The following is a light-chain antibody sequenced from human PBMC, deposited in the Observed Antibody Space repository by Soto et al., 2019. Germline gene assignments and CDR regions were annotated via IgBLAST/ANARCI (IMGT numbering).Light chain of an antibody. V-gene: IGLV2-11*01. J-gene: IGLJ3*02. CDR3: CSYAGSLWV. CDR2: DVS. Sequence: QSALTQPRSVSGSPGQSVTFSCTGTSSDVGGYNYVSWYQQHPGKAPKLMIYDVSKRPSGVPDRFSGSKSGNTASLTISGLQAEDEADYYCCSYAGSLWVFGGGTKLTVL. CDR1: SSDVGGYNY.